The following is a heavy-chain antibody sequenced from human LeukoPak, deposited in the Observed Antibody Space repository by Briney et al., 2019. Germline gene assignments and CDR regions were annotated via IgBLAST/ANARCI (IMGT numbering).Heavy chain of an antibody. CDR2: IYHSGST. D-gene: IGHD3-3*01. Sequence: SETLSLTCTVSGYSISSGYYWGWIRQPPGKGLEWIGSIYHSGSTYYNPSLKSRVTISVDTSKNQFSLKLSSVTAADTAVYYCARESVDYYAFWSGYWYYFDYWGQGTLVTVSS. V-gene: IGHV4-38-2*02. CDR1: GYSISSGYY. J-gene: IGHJ4*02. CDR3: ARESVDYYAFWSGYWYYFDY.